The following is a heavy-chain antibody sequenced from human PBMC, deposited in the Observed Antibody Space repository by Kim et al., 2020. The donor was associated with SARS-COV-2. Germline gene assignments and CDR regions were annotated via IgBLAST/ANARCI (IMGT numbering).Heavy chain of an antibody. J-gene: IGHJ6*02. V-gene: IGHV4-4*02. CDR2: SYHSGST. CDR3: ASGHLAAAPPRAPRSYYYYGMDV. CDR1: GGSISSSNW. Sequence: SETLSLTCAVSGGSISSSNWWSWVRQPPGKGLEWIGESYHSGSTNYNPSLKSRFTISVDKSKNPFSLKLSSVTAADTAVYYCASGHLAAAPPRAPRSYYYYGMDVWGQGTTVTVSS. D-gene: IGHD2-15*01.